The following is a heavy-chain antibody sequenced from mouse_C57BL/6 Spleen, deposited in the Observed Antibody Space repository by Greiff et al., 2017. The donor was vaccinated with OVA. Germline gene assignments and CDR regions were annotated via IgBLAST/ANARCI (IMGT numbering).Heavy chain of an antibody. V-gene: IGHV14-4*01. D-gene: IGHD1-1*01. J-gene: IGHJ2*01. Sequence: VQLQQSGAELVRPGASVKLSCTASGFNIKDDYMHWVKQRPEQGLEWIGWIDPENGDTEYASKFQGKATITADTSSNTAYLQLSSLTSEDTAVYYCTGTTVVAPGYYFDYWGQGTTLTVSS. CDR1: GFNIKDDY. CDR2: IDPENGDT. CDR3: TGTTVVAPGYYFDY.